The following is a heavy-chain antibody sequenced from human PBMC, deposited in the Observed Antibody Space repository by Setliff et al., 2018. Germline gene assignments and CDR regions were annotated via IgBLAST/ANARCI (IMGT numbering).Heavy chain of an antibody. V-gene: IGHV4-34*01. J-gene: IGHJ4*02. D-gene: IGHD5-18*01. CDR1: GGSFSGYY. CDR2: INHSGST. CDR3: ASSAGYSYGFR. Sequence: PSETLSLTCAVYGGSFSGYYWSWIRQPPGKGLEWIGKINHSGSTNYNPSLKSRVTISVDTSKNQFSLKLSSVSAADTAVYYCASSAGYSYGFRWGQGTLVTVSS.